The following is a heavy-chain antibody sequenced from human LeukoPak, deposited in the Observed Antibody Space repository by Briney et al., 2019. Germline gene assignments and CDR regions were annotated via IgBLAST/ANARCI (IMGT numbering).Heavy chain of an antibody. CDR2: IWYDGSNK. Sequence: GGSLRLSCAASGFTFSSYGMHWVRQAPGKGLEWVAVIWYDGSNKYYADSVKGRFTISRDNSKNTLYLQMNSLRAEDTAVYYCAKEPMVRGPYYFDYWGQGTLVTVSS. D-gene: IGHD3-10*01. CDR3: AKEPMVRGPYYFDY. V-gene: IGHV3-33*06. CDR1: GFTFSSYG. J-gene: IGHJ4*02.